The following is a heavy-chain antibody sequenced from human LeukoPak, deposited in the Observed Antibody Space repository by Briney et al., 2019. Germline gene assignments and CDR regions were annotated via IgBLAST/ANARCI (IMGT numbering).Heavy chain of an antibody. CDR2: IKSKTDGGTT. D-gene: IGHD6-13*01. CDR3: TTEGSSSWYVAEYFQH. V-gene: IGHV3-15*01. Sequence: SGGSLRLSCAASGFTFSNAWMSWVRQAPGKGLGWVGRIKSKTDGGTTDYAAPVKGRFTISRDDSKNTLYLQMNSLKTEDTAVYYCTTEGSSSWYVAEYFQHWGQGTLVTVSS. CDR1: GFTFSNAW. J-gene: IGHJ1*01.